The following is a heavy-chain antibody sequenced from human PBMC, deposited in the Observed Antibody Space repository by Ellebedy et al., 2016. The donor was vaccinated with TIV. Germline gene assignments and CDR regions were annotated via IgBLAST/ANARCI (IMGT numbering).Heavy chain of an antibody. V-gene: IGHV4-34*01. J-gene: IGHJ3*02. CDR1: GGSFSGYY. CDR3: ARGGRTSHLSRI. Sequence: SETLSLTXAVYGGSFSGYYWSWIRQPPGKGLEWIGEINHSGSTNYNPSLKSRVTISVDTSKNQFSLKLSSVTAADTAVYYCARGGRTSHLSRIWGQGTMVTVSS. D-gene: IGHD1-14*01. CDR2: INHSGST.